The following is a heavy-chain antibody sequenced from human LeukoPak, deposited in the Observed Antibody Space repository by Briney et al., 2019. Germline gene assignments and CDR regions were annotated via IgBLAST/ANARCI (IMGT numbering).Heavy chain of an antibody. CDR3: ARTALGLPVMGY. Sequence: GASVKVSCKASGYTFTGYFMHWVRQAPGQGLEWMGWINPNSGGTNYAQKFQGRVTMTRDTSISTAYMELSRLRSDDTAVYYCARTALGLPVMGYWGQGTLVTVSS. V-gene: IGHV1-2*02. J-gene: IGHJ4*02. CDR2: INPNSGGT. D-gene: IGHD3-16*01. CDR1: GYTFTGYF.